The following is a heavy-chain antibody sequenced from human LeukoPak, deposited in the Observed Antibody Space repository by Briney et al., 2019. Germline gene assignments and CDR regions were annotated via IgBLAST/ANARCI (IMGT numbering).Heavy chain of an antibody. V-gene: IGHV1-18*01. CDR1: GYTFSTYG. D-gene: IGHD3-10*01. CDR2: ISPHNGNT. CDR3: ATTHTYYYGSGRAFDI. Sequence: ASVKVSCKASGYTFSTYGITWVRQAHGQGLEWLGWISPHNGNTNYAQKFQGRVTMTEDTSTDTAYMELSSLRSEDTAVYYCATTHTYYYGSGRAFDIWGQGTMVTVSS. J-gene: IGHJ3*02.